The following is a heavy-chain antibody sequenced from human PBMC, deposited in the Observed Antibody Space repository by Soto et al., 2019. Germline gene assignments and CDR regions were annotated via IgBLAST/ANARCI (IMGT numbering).Heavy chain of an antibody. CDR1: GGTFSSYA. J-gene: IGHJ4*02. V-gene: IGHV1-69*13. CDR3: ARERRSGRPIAAAGPVDY. Sequence: ASVKVSCKASGGTFSSYAISWVRQAPGQGLEWMGGIIPIFGTANYAQKFQGRVTITADESTSTAYMELSSLRSEDTAVYYCARERRSGRPIAAAGPVDYWGQGTLVTV. D-gene: IGHD6-13*01. CDR2: IIPIFGTA.